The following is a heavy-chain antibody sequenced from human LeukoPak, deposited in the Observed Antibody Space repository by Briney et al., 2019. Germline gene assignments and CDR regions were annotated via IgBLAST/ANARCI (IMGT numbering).Heavy chain of an antibody. V-gene: IGHV3-23*01. J-gene: IGHJ4*02. D-gene: IGHD2-15*01. Sequence: GGSLRLSCAASGFTFSSYAMGWVRQAPGRGLEWVLASGSDDNTYYADSVKGRFTISRDNSKNTLYLQMNSLRAEDTAVYYCAPYCSGGSCYLFDHWGQGTLVTVSS. CDR2: SGSDDNT. CDR3: APYCSGGSCYLFDH. CDR1: GFTFSSYA.